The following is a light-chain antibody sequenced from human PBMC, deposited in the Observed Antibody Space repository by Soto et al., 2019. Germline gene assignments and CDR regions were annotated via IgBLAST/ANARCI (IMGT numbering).Light chain of an antibody. CDR2: DVS. V-gene: IGKV1-5*01. CDR3: QQYDSYFWT. CDR1: QSVTNW. Sequence: IQITQSPPTLSASFGERFTITCRASQSVTNWLAWYQQKPGKAPKLLMYDVSTLESGVPSRFSGSGSGTEFILTISSLQPEDFAAYYCQQYDSYFWTFGQGTKVDI. J-gene: IGKJ1*01.